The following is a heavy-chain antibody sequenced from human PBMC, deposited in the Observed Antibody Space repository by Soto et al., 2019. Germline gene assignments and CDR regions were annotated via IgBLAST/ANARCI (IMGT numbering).Heavy chain of an antibody. CDR3: ARVSSSIVVVPDYGMDV. CDR1: GYTFISHG. CDR2: ISGKNGNT. D-gene: IGHD2-15*01. Sequence: QVQLVQSGVEVKKPGASVKVSCKASGYTFISHGISWVRQVPGQGLEWMGWISGKNGNTNYAQKLQGRVTLTTDTSTSTAYMELRSLRSDDTAVYYFARVSSSIVVVPDYGMDVWGQGTTVTVSS. J-gene: IGHJ6*02. V-gene: IGHV1-18*04.